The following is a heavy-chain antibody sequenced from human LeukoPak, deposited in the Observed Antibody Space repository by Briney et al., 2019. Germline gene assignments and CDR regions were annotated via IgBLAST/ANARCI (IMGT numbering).Heavy chain of an antibody. CDR3: ARGRFLECVDV. J-gene: IGHJ6*02. V-gene: IGHV3-30*04. D-gene: IGHD3-3*01. CDR1: GFTFSSYA. Sequence: GSLRLSCSASGFTFSSYAMYWVRQAPGKGLEWVAVISYDGRNKYYTDSVKGRFTISRDNSKNTLYLQMNSLRAEDTAVYYCARGRFLECVDVWGQGTTVTVSS. CDR2: ISYDGRNK.